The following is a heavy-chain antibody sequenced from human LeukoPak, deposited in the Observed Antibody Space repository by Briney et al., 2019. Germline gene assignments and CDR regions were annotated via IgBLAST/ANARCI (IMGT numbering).Heavy chain of an antibody. V-gene: IGHV1-2*02. Sequence: GASVKVSCKASGYTFTGYYMHWVRQAPGQGLEWMGWINPNSGGTNYAQKFQGRVTMTRDTSISTAYMELSRLRSDDTAVYYCARDKGAAAGRIGWFDPWGQGTLVTVPS. CDR1: GYTFTGYY. CDR2: INPNSGGT. D-gene: IGHD6-13*01. J-gene: IGHJ5*02. CDR3: ARDKGAAAGRIGWFDP.